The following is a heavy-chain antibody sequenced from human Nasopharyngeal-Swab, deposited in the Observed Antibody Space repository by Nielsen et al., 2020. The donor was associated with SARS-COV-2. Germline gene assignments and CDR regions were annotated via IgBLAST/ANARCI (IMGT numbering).Heavy chain of an antibody. CDR2: ISAYGENA. Sequence: ASVKVFCKASGYIFISYGISWVRQAPGQGLEWLGWISAYGENAKYAQKFQDSVTMTRDTSISTAHLELSRLRSDDKAVYYCVTISQVTTSYSFDHWGQGTLVTVSS. J-gene: IGHJ4*02. CDR3: VTISQVTTSYSFDH. D-gene: IGHD4-17*01. V-gene: IGHV1-18*01. CDR1: GYIFISYG.